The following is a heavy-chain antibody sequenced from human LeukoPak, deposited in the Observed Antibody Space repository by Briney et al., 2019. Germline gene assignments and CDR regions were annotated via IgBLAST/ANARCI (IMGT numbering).Heavy chain of an antibody. CDR1: GFNVRTNY. V-gene: IGHV3-53*01. CDR2: IFRDGST. CDR3: ARDFFDFWGGSWV. J-gene: IGHJ4*02. D-gene: IGHD3-3*01. Sequence: GGSLRLSCAVSGFNVRTNYMSWVRQAPGKGLEWVSVIFRDGSTYYGDSVRGRFSISRDNSRNMVYLQMNNLRAEDTAVYFCARDFFDFWGGSWVWGQGTLVTVSS.